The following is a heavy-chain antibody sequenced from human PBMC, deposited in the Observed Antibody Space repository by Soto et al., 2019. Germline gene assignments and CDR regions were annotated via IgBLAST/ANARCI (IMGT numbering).Heavy chain of an antibody. CDR1: GFPFSAYV. CDR3: WGSYGHPGYFDY. J-gene: IGHJ4*02. CDR2: LSFDASKK. Sequence: PGGPLILSCTASGFPFSAYVMHSVRMAPGTGLELVALLSFDASKKYYADSVKGRFTISRDTSRNTLYLQMNSLRVEDTAVYYIWGSYGHPGYFDYWGQGTLVTVSS. V-gene: IGHV3-30*03. D-gene: IGHD3-16*01.